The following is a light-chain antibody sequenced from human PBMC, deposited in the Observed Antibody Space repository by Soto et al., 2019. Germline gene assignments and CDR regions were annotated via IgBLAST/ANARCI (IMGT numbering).Light chain of an antibody. CDR2: KAS. CDR3: QQYNSYSRT. V-gene: IGKV1-5*03. CDR1: QSIRTR. Sequence: DIEMTQSPSTLSASVGDRVTITCRASQSIRTRLAWYQQKPGKAPKLLIYKASSLESGVPSSFSGSGSGTEFTLTISRLQHDDFAYYCCQQYNSYSRTFGQGTKVEIK. J-gene: IGKJ1*01.